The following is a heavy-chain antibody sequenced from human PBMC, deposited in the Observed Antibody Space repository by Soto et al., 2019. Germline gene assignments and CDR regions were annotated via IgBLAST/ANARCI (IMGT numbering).Heavy chain of an antibody. CDR1: GYTFTSYG. CDR3: ARGPRNSYYDFWSGYFSFDY. Sequence: ASVTVSCTASGYTFTSYGISWVRQAPGQGLEWMGWISAYNGNTNYAQKLQGRVTMTTDTSTSTAYMELRSLRSDDTAVYYCARGPRNSYYDFWSGYFSFDYWGQGTLVTVSS. V-gene: IGHV1-18*01. CDR2: ISAYNGNT. J-gene: IGHJ4*02. D-gene: IGHD3-3*01.